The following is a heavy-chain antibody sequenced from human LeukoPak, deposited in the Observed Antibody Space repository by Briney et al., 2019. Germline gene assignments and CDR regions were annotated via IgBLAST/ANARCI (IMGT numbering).Heavy chain of an antibody. CDR1: GYTFTKYL. V-gene: IGHV1-46*01. J-gene: IGHJ5*02. CDR2: INPQGDIT. D-gene: IGHD2-21*01. Sequence: ASVKVSCKTSGYTFTKYLIHWVRQAPGQGLEWMGTINPQGDITNYAQRFQGRITLTEDTPTSTVYMELSSLTSEDTAVYYCARPSYCVADNCGYWLDPWGPGTLVTVSS. CDR3: ARPSYCVADNCGYWLDP.